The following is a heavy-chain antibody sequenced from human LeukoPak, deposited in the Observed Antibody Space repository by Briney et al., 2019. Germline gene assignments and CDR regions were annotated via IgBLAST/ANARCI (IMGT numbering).Heavy chain of an antibody. V-gene: IGHV3-7*01. CDR3: AHTPRTSPDV. J-gene: IGHJ6*04. Sequence: PGGSLRLSCATSTFTFSSYTMNWVRQAPGKGLEWVANIKQDGSEKYYVDSVKGRFTISRDNAKNSLYLQMNSLRAEDSAVYYCAHTPRTSPDVWGKGTTVTVSS. CDR1: TFTFSSYT. CDR2: IKQDGSEK. D-gene: IGHD2-15*01.